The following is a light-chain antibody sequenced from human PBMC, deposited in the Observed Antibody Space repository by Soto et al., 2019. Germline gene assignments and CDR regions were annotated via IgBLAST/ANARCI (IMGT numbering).Light chain of an antibody. Sequence: EIVMTQSPATLSVSPGERATLSCRASQSVSSNLAWYQQKPGQAPRLLIYGASTRATGIPARFSGSGSGTEFTRTISGLQSEDFGVYYCQQYNNWPPITVGQGTRLEIK. J-gene: IGKJ5*01. CDR3: QQYNNWPPIT. CDR1: QSVSSN. V-gene: IGKV3-15*01. CDR2: GAS.